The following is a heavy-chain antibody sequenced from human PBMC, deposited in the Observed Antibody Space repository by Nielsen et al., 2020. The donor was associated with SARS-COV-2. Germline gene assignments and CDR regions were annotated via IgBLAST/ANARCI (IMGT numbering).Heavy chain of an antibody. J-gene: IGHJ5*02. V-gene: IGHV1-24*01. D-gene: IGHD2-15*01. CDR1: GYTLTELS. CDR2: FDPEDGET. CDR3: ALGMVVAALWGGWFDP. Sequence: ASVKVFCKVSGYTLTELSMHWVRQAPGKGLEWMGGFDPEDGETIYAQKFQGRVTMTEDTSTDTAYMELSSLRSEDTAVYYCALGMVVAALWGGWFDPWGQGTLVTVS.